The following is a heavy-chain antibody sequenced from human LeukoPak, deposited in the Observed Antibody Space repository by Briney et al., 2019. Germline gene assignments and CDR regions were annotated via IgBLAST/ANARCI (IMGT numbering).Heavy chain of an antibody. CDR1: GDSISSYY. J-gene: IGHJ4*02. D-gene: IGHD5-12*01. Sequence: SGTLSLTCTVSGDSISSYYWSWIRQPPGKGLEWIGYIYTSMYTNYNPSLTSRVTMSVDTSKNQFSLTLSSVAAADTAVYYCARHARIDSGYANSNFDYWGQGALVTVSS. V-gene: IGHV4-4*09. CDR2: IYTSMYT. CDR3: ARHARIDSGYANSNFDY.